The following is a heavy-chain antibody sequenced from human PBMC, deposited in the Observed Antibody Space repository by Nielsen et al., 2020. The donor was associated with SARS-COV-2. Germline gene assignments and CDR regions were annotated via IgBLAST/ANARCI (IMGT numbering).Heavy chain of an antibody. V-gene: IGHV3-30-3*01. CDR2: ISYDGSNK. CDR1: GFTFSSYA. J-gene: IGHJ5*02. Sequence: GGSLRLSCAASGFTFSSYAMHWVRQAPGKGLEWVAVISYDGSNKYYADSVKGRFTISRDNSKNTLYLQMNSLRAEDTAVYYCASMSSGWYLGWFDPWGQGTLVTVSS. CDR3: ASMSSGWYLGWFDP. D-gene: IGHD6-19*01.